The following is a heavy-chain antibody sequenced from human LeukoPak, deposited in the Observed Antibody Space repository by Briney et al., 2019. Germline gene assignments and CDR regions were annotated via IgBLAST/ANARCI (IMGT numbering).Heavy chain of an antibody. CDR1: GYTFTNYR. V-gene: IGHV1-3*01. D-gene: IGHD3-16*01. Sequence: ASVRLSCTASGYTFTNYRIHWVRQAPGQSLEWMGQNNGGVENTKYSQKFQGRLTITRDIVATTAYLELSSLRSEDTAVYFCARAEVLESFGHNKHCMDVWGQGTTVIVSS. J-gene: IGHJ6*02. CDR2: NNGGVENT. CDR3: ARAEVLESFGHNKHCMDV.